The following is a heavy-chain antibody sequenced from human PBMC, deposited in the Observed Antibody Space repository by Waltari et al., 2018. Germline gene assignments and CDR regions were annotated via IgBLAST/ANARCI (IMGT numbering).Heavy chain of an antibody. D-gene: IGHD3-10*01. Sequence: AASGFTFSDVWMNWVRQAPGKGLEWVGRIKAKSEGGTTDYAAPVNGRFTISRDDSKNTVYLQMNSLKSDDTAVYYCTTGASGSGSYYTPFDHWGQGALVTVSS. CDR1: GFTFSDVW. J-gene: IGHJ4*02. V-gene: IGHV3-15*05. CDR3: TTGASGSGSYYTPFDH. CDR2: IKAKSEGGTT.